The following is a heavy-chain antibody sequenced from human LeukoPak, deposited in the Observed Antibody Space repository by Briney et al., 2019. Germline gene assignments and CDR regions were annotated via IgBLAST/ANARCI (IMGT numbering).Heavy chain of an antibody. J-gene: IGHJ1*01. Sequence: GGSLRLSCAASGFTFSDYYMSWIRQAPGKGLEWVSYISSSGSTIYYADSVKGRFIISRNNSKNTLHLQMHSLRAEDTAVYYCVKEKLAYCGGDCFGEYFQDWGQGTLVTVSS. V-gene: IGHV3-11*01. D-gene: IGHD2-21*02. CDR3: VKEKLAYCGGDCFGEYFQD. CDR2: ISSSGSTI. CDR1: GFTFSDYY.